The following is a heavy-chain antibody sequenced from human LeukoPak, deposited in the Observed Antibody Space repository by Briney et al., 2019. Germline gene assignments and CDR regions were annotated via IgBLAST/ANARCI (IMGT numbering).Heavy chain of an antibody. V-gene: IGHV3-21*01. CDR3: ARDDPIDYGDYVFDY. D-gene: IGHD4-17*01. CDR2: ISSSSSYI. J-gene: IGHJ4*02. Sequence: GRTLSLSCADSGFTFSIYSMICAPHPPGKVRKSRSSISSSSSYIYYADSVKGRFTISRDNAKNSLYLQMNSLRAEDTAVYYCARDDPIDYGDYVFDYWGQGTLVTVSS. CDR1: GFTFSIYS.